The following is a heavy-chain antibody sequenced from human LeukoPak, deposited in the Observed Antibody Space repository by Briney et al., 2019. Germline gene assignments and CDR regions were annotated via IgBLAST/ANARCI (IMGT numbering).Heavy chain of an antibody. CDR3: AKDYYGSGSYNYFDY. Sequence: GGSLRLSCAASGFTFDDFAMHWVRQAPGKGLEWVSSISWNSGSIGYADSVKGRFTIPRDNAKNSPYLQMNSLRAEDTALYYCAKDYYGSGSYNYFDYWGQGTLVTVSS. V-gene: IGHV3-9*01. CDR1: GFTFDDFA. CDR2: ISWNSGSI. D-gene: IGHD3-10*01. J-gene: IGHJ4*02.